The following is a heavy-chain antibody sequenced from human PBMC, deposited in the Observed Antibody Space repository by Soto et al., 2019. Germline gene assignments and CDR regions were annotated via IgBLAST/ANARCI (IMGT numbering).Heavy chain of an antibody. J-gene: IGHJ4*02. CDR1: GGSITHYY. V-gene: IGHV4-59*12. CDR2: IFYTGTA. D-gene: IGHD5-18*01. CDR3: ARIKRGYSYGSILDF. Sequence: SETLSLTCTVSGGSITHYYWGWIRQSPGRGLECIGYIFYTGTADYNPSLRSRVTISVDSSKNLFSLSLRSVTAADAAIYYCARIKRGYSYGSILDFWGRESRSPSPQ.